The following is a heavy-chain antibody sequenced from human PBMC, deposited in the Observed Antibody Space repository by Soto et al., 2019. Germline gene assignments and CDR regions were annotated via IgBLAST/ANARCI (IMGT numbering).Heavy chain of an antibody. J-gene: IGHJ3*02. CDR3: ATPYSSSPEEVDAFDI. D-gene: IGHD6-6*01. V-gene: IGHV1-8*01. CDR1: GYTFTSYD. CDR2: MNPNSGNT. Sequence: AXVKVSCKASGYTFTSYDIXXXRQATGQGLEWMGWMNPNSGNTGYAQKFQGRVTMTRNTSISSAYMELSSLRSEDTAVYYCATPYSSSPEEVDAFDIWGQGTMVTVSS.